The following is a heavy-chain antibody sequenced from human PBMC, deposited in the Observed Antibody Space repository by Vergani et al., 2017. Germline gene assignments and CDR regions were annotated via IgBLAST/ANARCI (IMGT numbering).Heavy chain of an antibody. J-gene: IGHJ6*02. V-gene: IGHV3-11*05. Sequence: QVQLVESGGGLVKPGGSLRLSCAASGFTFSDYYMSWIRQAPGKGLEWVSYISSSSSYTNYADSVKGRFTISRDNAKNSLYLQMNSLRAEDTAVYYCAREGTYYDFWSGYPDYYYGMDVWGQGTTVTVSS. D-gene: IGHD3-3*01. CDR2: ISSSSSYT. CDR3: AREGTYYDFWSGYPDYYYGMDV. CDR1: GFTFSDYY.